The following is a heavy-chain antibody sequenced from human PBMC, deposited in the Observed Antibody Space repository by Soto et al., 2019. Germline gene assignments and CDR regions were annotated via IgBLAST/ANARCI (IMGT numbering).Heavy chain of an antibody. D-gene: IGHD6-13*01. J-gene: IGHJ6*02. Sequence: SVKVSCKASGGTFSSYAISWVRQAPGQGLEWMGGIIPIFGTANYAQKFQGRVTITRDTSASTAYMELSSLRSEDTAVYYCARGEVSAAAGSYYYGMDVWGQGTTVTVSS. V-gene: IGHV1-69*05. CDR2: IIPIFGTA. CDR3: ARGEVSAAAGSYYYGMDV. CDR1: GGTFSSYA.